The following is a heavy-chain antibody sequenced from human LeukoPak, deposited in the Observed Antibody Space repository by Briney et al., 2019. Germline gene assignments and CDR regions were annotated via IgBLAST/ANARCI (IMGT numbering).Heavy chain of an antibody. Sequence: ASVKVSCKASGGTFSSYAISWVRQAPGQGLEWMGGIIPIFGTANYAQKFQGRVTITADESTSTAYMELSSLRSDDTAVYYCARDRTRGSGSSNYWGQGTLVTVSS. D-gene: IGHD3-10*01. CDR3: ARDRTRGSGSSNY. CDR2: IIPIFGTA. CDR1: GGTFSSYA. V-gene: IGHV1-69*13. J-gene: IGHJ4*02.